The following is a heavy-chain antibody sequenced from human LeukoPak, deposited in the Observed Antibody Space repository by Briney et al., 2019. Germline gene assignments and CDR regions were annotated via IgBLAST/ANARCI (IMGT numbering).Heavy chain of an antibody. CDR3: ARDDILTGYPTPFDY. CDR2: ISSSGSTI. D-gene: IGHD3-9*01. Sequence: PGGSLRLSCAASGFTFSSYAMSWVRQAPGKGLEWVSYISSSGSTIYYADSVKDRFTISRDNAKNSLYLQMNSLRAEDTAVYYCARDDILTGYPTPFDYWGQGTLVTVSS. V-gene: IGHV3-48*03. J-gene: IGHJ4*02. CDR1: GFTFSSYA.